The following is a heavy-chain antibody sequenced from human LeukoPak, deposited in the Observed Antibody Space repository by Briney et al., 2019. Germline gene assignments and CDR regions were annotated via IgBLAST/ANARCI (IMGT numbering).Heavy chain of an antibody. J-gene: IGHJ4*02. Sequence: GASVKVSCKASGYTFTSYYMHWVRQAPGQGLEWMGIINPSGGSTNYAQKFQGRVTMTRDMSTSTVYMELSSLRSEDTAVYYCARDGVAGVYYFDYWGQGTLVTVPS. CDR3: ARDGVAGVYYFDY. CDR2: INPSGGST. V-gene: IGHV1-46*01. CDR1: GYTFTSYY. D-gene: IGHD6-19*01.